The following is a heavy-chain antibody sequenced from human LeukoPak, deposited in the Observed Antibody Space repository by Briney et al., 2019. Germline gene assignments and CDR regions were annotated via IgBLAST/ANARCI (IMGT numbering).Heavy chain of an antibody. J-gene: IGHJ4*02. D-gene: IGHD5-18*01. CDR3: ARGSIQLWLLDY. Sequence: ASVKVSCKASGYSCTGYYMHWVRQAPGQGLEWMGWINPNSGGTNYARKFQGRVTMTRDTSISTAYMELSRLRSDDTAVYYCARGSIQLWLLDYWGQGTLVTVSS. CDR1: GYSCTGYY. V-gene: IGHV1-2*02. CDR2: INPNSGGT.